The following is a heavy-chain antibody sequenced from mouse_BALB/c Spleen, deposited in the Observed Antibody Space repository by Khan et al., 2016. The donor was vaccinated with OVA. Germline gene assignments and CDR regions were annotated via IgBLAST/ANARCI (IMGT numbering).Heavy chain of an antibody. Sequence: QVQLKQSGAELLKPGASVKLSCKTSGYTFTNYWIQWIKQRPGQGLGWIGQIFPGTGTTYFNQNFKGKATLTVDTSSNTAYMTLSSLTSEDSAVYFCARGYFGNYEFVYWGQGTLVTVSP. CDR2: IFPGTGTT. CDR3: ARGYFGNYEFVY. CDR1: GYTFTNYW. D-gene: IGHD2-1*01. V-gene: IGHV1S132*01. J-gene: IGHJ3*01.